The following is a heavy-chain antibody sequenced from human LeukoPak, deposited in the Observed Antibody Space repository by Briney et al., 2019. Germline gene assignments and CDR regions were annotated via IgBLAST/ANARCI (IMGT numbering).Heavy chain of an antibody. D-gene: IGHD6-6*01. CDR2: INPSGGST. CDR3: ARDPHPYSSSSGWPQIDY. J-gene: IGHJ4*02. CDR1: GYTFTSYY. Sequence: ASVKVSCKASGYTFTSYYMHWVRQAPGQGLEWMGIINPSGGSTSYAQKFQGRVTMTRDTSTSTVYMELSSLRAEDTAVYYCARDPHPYSSSSGWPQIDYWGQGTLVTVSS. V-gene: IGHV1-46*01.